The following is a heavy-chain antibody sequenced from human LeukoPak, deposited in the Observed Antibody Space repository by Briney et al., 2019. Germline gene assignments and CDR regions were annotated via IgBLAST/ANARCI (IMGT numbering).Heavy chain of an antibody. D-gene: IGHD3-3*01. CDR1: GGSISSYY. CDR2: IYYSGST. CDR3: ARGRFLEWLFPTD. V-gene: IGHV4-59*01. Sequence: SETLSLTCTVSGGSISSYYWSWIRQPPGKGLEWIGYIYYSGSTNYNPSLKSRVTTSVDTSKNQFSLKLSSVTAADTAVYYCARGRFLEWLFPTDWGQGTLVTVSS. J-gene: IGHJ4*02.